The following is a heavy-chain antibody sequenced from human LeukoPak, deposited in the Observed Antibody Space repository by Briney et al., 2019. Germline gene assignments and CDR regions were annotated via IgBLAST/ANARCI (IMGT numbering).Heavy chain of an antibody. Sequence: GGSLRLSCAASDFTFSNYAMGWVRQAPGAGLEWVSGIRGSGERTYIADSVKGRFNISRDNSKNMVYLQMNSLRAEDTAVYYCAKGYYLGNSPAEYFQQWGQGTLVTVSS. CDR2: IRGSGERT. J-gene: IGHJ1*01. CDR3: AKGYYLGNSPAEYFQQ. V-gene: IGHV3-23*01. CDR1: DFTFSNYA. D-gene: IGHD1-26*01.